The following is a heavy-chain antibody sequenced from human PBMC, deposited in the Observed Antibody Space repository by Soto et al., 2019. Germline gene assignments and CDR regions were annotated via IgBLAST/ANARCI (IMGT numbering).Heavy chain of an antibody. CDR1: GYTFTTYD. J-gene: IGHJ4*02. Sequence: ASVMVSCKASGYTFTTYDISWVRQATGQGLEWMGWMNPYSGNTGYAQKFQGRVTVTRNTSISTVYMELSGLRPDDTAVYYCARRKERSGPHYFDYWGQGSQVTVSS. CDR3: ARRKERSGPHYFDY. V-gene: IGHV1-8*01. D-gene: IGHD6-25*01. CDR2: MNPYSGNT.